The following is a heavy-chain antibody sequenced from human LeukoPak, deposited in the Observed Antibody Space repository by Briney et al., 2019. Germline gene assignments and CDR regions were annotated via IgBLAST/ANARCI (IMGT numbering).Heavy chain of an antibody. CDR3: ARTGNIAVAGDY. V-gene: IGHV3-7*01. J-gene: IGHJ4*02. D-gene: IGHD6-19*01. CDR2: IKKDGSEK. Sequence: GGSLRLSCAASGFTFSSYWMSWVRQAPGKGLEWVANIKKDGSEKYYVDSVKGRFTISRDNAKNSLYPQMNSLRAEDTAVYYCARTGNIAVAGDYWGQGTLVTVSS. CDR1: GFTFSSYW.